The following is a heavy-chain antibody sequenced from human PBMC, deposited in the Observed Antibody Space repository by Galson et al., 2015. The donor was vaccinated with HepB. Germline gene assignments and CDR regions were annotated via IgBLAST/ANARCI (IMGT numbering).Heavy chain of an antibody. Sequence: SVKVSCKASGYTFTGYYMHWVRQAPGQGLEWMGWINPNSGGTNYAQKFQGRVTMTRDTSTSTVYMELSSLRSEDTAVYYCARDPSSNTITMIVGGPDYWGQGTLVTVSS. CDR1: GYTFTGYY. CDR2: INPNSGGT. J-gene: IGHJ4*02. CDR3: ARDPSSNTITMIVGGPDY. D-gene: IGHD3-22*01. V-gene: IGHV1-2*02.